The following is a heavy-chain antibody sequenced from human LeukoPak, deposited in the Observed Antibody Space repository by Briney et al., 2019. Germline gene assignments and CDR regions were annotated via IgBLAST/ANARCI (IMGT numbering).Heavy chain of an antibody. J-gene: IGHJ4*02. D-gene: IGHD1-1*01. Sequence: GGSLRLSCAASGFSFSNSGMSWVRQASAKGLEWVAGISGGGANTHYADSVKGRFTISRDNSKNTLFLQMNSLRDEDTAIYYCSKWNGYGDYWGQGTLVTVSS. V-gene: IGHV3-23*01. CDR1: GFSFSNSG. CDR3: SKWNGYGDY. CDR2: ISGGGANT.